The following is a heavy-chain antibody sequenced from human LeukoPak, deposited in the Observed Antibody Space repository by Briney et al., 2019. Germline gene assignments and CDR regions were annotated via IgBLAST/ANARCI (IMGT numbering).Heavy chain of an antibody. V-gene: IGHV3-48*03. Sequence: GGSLRLSCAASGFTFSSYEMNWVRQAPGKGLEWVSYISSSGSTIYYADSVKGRFTISRDNAKNSLYLQMNSLRAEDTAVYYCARETNLLLRGSAFDIWGQGTMVTVSS. CDR2: ISSSGSTI. CDR3: ARETNLLLRGSAFDI. CDR1: GFTFSSYE. D-gene: IGHD1-26*01. J-gene: IGHJ3*02.